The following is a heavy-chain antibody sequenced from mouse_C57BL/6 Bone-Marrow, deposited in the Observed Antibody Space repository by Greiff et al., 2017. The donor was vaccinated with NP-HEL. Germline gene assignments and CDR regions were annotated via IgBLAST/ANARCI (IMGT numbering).Heavy chain of an antibody. CDR3: ARGRDGYYLCDY. J-gene: IGHJ2*01. V-gene: IGHV5-4*03. Sequence: EVMLVESGGGLVKPGGSLKLSCAASGFTFSSYAMSWVRQTPEKRLEWVATISDGGSYTYYPDNVKGRFTISRDNAKNNLYLQMSQLKSEDTAMYYCARGRDGYYLCDYWGQGTTLTVSS. D-gene: IGHD2-3*01. CDR1: GFTFSSYA. CDR2: ISDGGSYT.